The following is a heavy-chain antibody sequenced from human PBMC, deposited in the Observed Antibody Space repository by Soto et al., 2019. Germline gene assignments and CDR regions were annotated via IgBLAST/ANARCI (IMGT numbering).Heavy chain of an antibody. CDR1: GFTLITYG. CDR2: IGANEGNT. CDR3: ARHRSSGWPETPSCDY. Sequence: QVQLVQSGPELKKPGASVKVSCKASGFTLITYGIDWVRQAPGQGLEWMGWIGANEGNTNFAQKLQGRVTLTTDTSTDTAYREVRSLRCADTALYYGARHRSSGWPETPSCDYWGQGTRVTVAS. V-gene: IGHV1-18*01. D-gene: IGHD6-19*01. J-gene: IGHJ4*02.